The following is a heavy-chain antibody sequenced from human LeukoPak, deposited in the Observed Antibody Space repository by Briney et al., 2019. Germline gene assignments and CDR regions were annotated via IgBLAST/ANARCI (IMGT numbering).Heavy chain of an antibody. J-gene: IGHJ4*02. CDR2: IYYSGST. CDR3: ARSRSDSDYRGWYFDY. CDR1: GGSISSSSYY. Sequence: PSETLSLTCTVSGGSISSSSYYWGWIRQPPGKGLEWIGSIYYSGSTYYNPSLKSRVTISVDTSKNQFSLKLSSVTATDTAVYYCARSRSDSDYRGWYFDYWGQGTLVTVSS. D-gene: IGHD5-12*01. V-gene: IGHV4-39*07.